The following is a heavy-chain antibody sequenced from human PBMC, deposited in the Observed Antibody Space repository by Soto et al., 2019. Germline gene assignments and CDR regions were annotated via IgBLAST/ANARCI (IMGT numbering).Heavy chain of an antibody. J-gene: IGHJ4*02. V-gene: IGHV1-18*01. D-gene: IGHD2-21*01. CDR1: GYSFNRYD. CDR3: ARDDSFSE. CDR2: ISTYHGNT. Sequence: QVQLVQSGPEVKKPGASVKVSCKASGYSFNRYDISWVRQAPGQGLEWMGWISTYHGNTNYGQRFQGRVTMTTDTSTGTAYMELMSLRSDGTAMYYCARDDSFSEWGQGTLVTVSS.